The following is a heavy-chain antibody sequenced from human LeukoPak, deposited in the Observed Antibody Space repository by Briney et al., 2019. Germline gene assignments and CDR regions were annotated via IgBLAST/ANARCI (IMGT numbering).Heavy chain of an antibody. Sequence: ASVKVSCKASGYTFTGYYMHWVRQAPGQGLEWMGWINPNSGGTNYVQKFQGRVTMTRDTSISTAYMELSRLRSDDTAVYYCARLYDGSGSYYKATATGYYYYGMGVWGQGTTVTVSS. CDR1: GYTFTGYY. CDR3: ARLYDGSGSYYKATATGYYYYGMGV. V-gene: IGHV1-2*02. D-gene: IGHD3-10*01. J-gene: IGHJ6*02. CDR2: INPNSGGT.